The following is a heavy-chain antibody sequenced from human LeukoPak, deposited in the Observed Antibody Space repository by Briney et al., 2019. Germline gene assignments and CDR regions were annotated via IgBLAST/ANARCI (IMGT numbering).Heavy chain of an antibody. CDR1: GYTFTNYY. CDR3: ARGYCSGGGCSVLDAFDG. CDR2: INLSGGST. J-gene: IGHJ3*01. Sequence: ASVKVSCKTSGYTFTNYYIHWVRRAPGQGLECMGKINLSGGSTSYPQKFQGRVTMTRDTSTTTVYMELSTLRSEDTAIYYCARGYCSGGGCSVLDAFDGWGQGTMVTVSS. D-gene: IGHD2-15*01. V-gene: IGHV1-46*01.